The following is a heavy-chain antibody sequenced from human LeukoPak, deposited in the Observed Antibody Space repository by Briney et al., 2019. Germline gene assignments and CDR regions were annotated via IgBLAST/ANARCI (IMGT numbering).Heavy chain of an antibody. CDR2: IIPIFGTA. D-gene: IGHD3-16*02. V-gene: IGHV1-69*13. Sequence: SVKVSCKASGGTFSSYAISGVRQAPGQGLEWMGGIIPIFGTANYVQKFQGRVTITADESTSTAYMELSSLRSEDTAVYYCALTLDYDYVWGSYRRFDYWGQGTLVTVSS. CDR3: ALTLDYDYVWGSYRRFDY. CDR1: GGTFSSYA. J-gene: IGHJ4*02.